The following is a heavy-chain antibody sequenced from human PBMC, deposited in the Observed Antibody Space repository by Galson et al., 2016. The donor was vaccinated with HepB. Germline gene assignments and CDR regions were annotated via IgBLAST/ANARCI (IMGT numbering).Heavy chain of an antibody. D-gene: IGHD2/OR15-2a*01. Sequence: SETLSLTCSVSGDSISNYYWSWIRQPPGKGLEWIGRIYYTGTTNYNPSFKRRLTISIDMSKNQFTLKMSSMTAADTAVYYCARVLTTTESSFYGSDVWGQGTTVTVSS. CDR3: ARVLTTTESSFYGSDV. CDR1: GDSISNYY. V-gene: IGHV4-59*01. CDR2: IYYTGTT. J-gene: IGHJ6*02.